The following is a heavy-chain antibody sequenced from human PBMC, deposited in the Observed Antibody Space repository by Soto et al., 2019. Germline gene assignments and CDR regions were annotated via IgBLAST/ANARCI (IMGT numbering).Heavy chain of an antibody. CDR3: ARPRYSYGSYYYYYGMDV. V-gene: IGHV1-69*01. CDR1: GGTFSSYA. J-gene: IGHJ6*02. Sequence: QVQLVQSGAEVKKPGSSVKVSCKASGGTFSSYAISWVRQAPGQGLEWMGGIIPIFGTANYAQKFQGRVTITADESTSTADMELSSLRSEDTAVYYCARPRYSYGSYYYYYGMDVWGQGTTVTVSS. D-gene: IGHD5-18*01. CDR2: IIPIFGTA.